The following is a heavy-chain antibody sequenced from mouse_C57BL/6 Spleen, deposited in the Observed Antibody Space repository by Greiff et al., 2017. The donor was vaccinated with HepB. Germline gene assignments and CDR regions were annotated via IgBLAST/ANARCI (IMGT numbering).Heavy chain of an antibody. CDR2: IYPRSGNT. J-gene: IGHJ4*01. V-gene: IGHV1-81*01. Sequence: VKLMESGAELARPGASVKLSCKASGYTFTSYGISWVKQRTGQGLEWIGEIYPRSGNTYYNEKFKGKATLTADKSSSTAYMELRSLTSEDSAVYFCARSGGAFTTVVDYAMDYWGQGTSVTVSS. CDR1: GYTFTSYG. CDR3: ARSGGAFTTVVDYAMDY. D-gene: IGHD1-1*01.